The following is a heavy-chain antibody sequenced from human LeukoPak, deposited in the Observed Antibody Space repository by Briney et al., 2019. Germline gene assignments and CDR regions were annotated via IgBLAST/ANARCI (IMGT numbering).Heavy chain of an antibody. D-gene: IGHD3-22*01. V-gene: IGHV4-34*01. J-gene: IGHJ2*01. CDR3: ARDPTSRDSSGYKDYYWYFDL. CDR2: INHSGST. Sequence: SETLSLTCAVYGGSFSGYYWSWIRQPPGKGLEWIGEINHSGSTNYNPSLRSRVTISVDTSKNQFSLKLSSVTAADTAVYYCARDPTSRDSSGYKDYYWYFDLWGRGTLVTVSS. CDR1: GGSFSGYY.